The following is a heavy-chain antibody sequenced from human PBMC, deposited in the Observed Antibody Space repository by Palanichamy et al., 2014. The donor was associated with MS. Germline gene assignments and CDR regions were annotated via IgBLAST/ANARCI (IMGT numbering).Heavy chain of an antibody. CDR1: GYAVTDYY. Sequence: QVQLVQSGVEVTKPGASVKVSCKASGYAVTDYYIHWVRQAPGQGLESMGWINPNNGATSYAQKFQAWVTMTRDTSTSTLYMELSRLGSDDTAIYFCARQTYRYDAFDVWGQGTLVAVSS. V-gene: IGHV1-2*04. J-gene: IGHJ3*01. D-gene: IGHD3-16*02. CDR2: INPNNGAT. CDR3: ARQTYRYDAFDV.